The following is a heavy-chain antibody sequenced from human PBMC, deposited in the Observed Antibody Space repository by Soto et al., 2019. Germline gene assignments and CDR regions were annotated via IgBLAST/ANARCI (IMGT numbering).Heavy chain of an antibody. V-gene: IGHV3-23*01. D-gene: IGHD1-26*01. CDR1: GFTFGSYA. CDR3: ARDLVGATGYYYYYGMDV. Sequence: GGSLRLSCAGSGFTFGSYAMTWVRQAPGKGLEWVSTTRSNGEYTYYSNSVKGRFTVSRDNSKNTLYLEMSSLRAEDTAVYYCARDLVGATGYYYYYGMDVWGQGTTVTVSS. J-gene: IGHJ6*02. CDR2: TRSNGEYT.